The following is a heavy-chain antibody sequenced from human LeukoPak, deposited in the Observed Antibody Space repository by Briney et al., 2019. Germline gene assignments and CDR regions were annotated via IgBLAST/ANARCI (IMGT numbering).Heavy chain of an antibody. V-gene: IGHV4-31*03. CDR1: GGSIRNAGYC. CDR2: ILYSGNT. D-gene: IGHD5-18*01. J-gene: IGHJ5*01. CDR3: ARVEATGMVPDS. Sequence: SETLSLTCTVSGGSIRNAGYCWSWIRHFPGRGLEWIGYILYSGNTVYNPSLKRRVSMSVDTSKNQFSLNVSSLTAADTAMYYCARVEATGMVPDSWGQGAQVTVSS.